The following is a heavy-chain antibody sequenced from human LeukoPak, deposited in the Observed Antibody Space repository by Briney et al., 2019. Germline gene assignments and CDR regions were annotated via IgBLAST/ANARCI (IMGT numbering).Heavy chain of an antibody. D-gene: IGHD6-13*01. CDR1: GGTFNSYD. J-gene: IGHJ6*02. CDR2: ISADNGNT. V-gene: IGHV1-18*01. Sequence: ASVKLSCKASGGTFNSYDISWVRQAPGQGLEWMGCISADNGNTNYAQKFQGRVTMTTDTSTSTAYMELRSLRSDDSAVYYCARTEIAVAGTGGDYYYYYGMCVWGQGTTVTVSS. CDR3: ARTEIAVAGTGGDYYYYYGMCV.